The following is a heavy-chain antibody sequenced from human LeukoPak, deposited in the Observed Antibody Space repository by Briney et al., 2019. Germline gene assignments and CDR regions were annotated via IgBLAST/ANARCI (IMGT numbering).Heavy chain of an antibody. V-gene: IGHV1-18*04. CDR1: GYTFTGYY. CDR3: ARWFGVLQMNWFDP. J-gene: IGHJ5*02. D-gene: IGHD3-3*01. CDR2: ISAYNGNT. Sequence: GASVKVSCKASGYTFTGYYMHWVRQAPGQGLEWMGWISAYNGNTNYAQKLQGRVTMTTDTSTSTAYMELRSLRSDDTAVYYCARWFGVLQMNWFDPWGQGTLVTVSS.